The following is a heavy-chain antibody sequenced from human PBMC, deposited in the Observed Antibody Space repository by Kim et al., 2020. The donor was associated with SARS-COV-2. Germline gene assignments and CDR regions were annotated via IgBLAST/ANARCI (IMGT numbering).Heavy chain of an antibody. V-gene: IGHV1-2*06. D-gene: IGHD2-2*01. CDR2: INPNSGGT. CDR1: GYTFTGYY. J-gene: IGHJ5*02. CDR3: ARDFGGYCSSTSCYGWFDP. Sequence: ASVKFSCKASGYTFTGYYMHWVRQAPGQGLEWMGRINPNSGGTNYAQKFQGRVTMTRDTSISTAYMELSRLRSDDTAVYYCARDFGGYCSSTSCYGWFDPWGQGTLVTVSS.